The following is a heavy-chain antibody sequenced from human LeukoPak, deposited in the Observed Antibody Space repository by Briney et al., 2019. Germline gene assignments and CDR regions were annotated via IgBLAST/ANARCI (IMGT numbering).Heavy chain of an antibody. CDR3: ARGRNLYGDYWAFDI. J-gene: IGHJ3*02. D-gene: IGHD4-17*01. Sequence: GASVKVSCKASGYTFTGYYMHWVRQAPGQGLEWMGWINPNSGGTNYAQKFQGRVTMTRDTSISTAYMELSRLRSDDTAVYYCARGRNLYGDYWAFDIWGQGTMVTVSS. CDR2: INPNSGGT. V-gene: IGHV1-2*02. CDR1: GYTFTGYY.